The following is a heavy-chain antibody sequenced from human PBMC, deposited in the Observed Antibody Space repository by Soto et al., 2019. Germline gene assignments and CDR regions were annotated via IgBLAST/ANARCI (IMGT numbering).Heavy chain of an antibody. Sequence: SETLSLTCTVSGGSISSGDYYWSWISQPPGKGLEWIGYIYYSGSTYYNPSLKSRVTISVDTSKNQFSMKLSSVTAADTAVYYCARDIRVVLAVTTDYYYGMDVWGQGTTGTVSS. CDR3: ARDIRVVLAVTTDYYYGMDV. CDR2: IYYSGST. CDR1: GGSISSGDYY. D-gene: IGHD4-17*01. J-gene: IGHJ6*02. V-gene: IGHV4-30-4*01.